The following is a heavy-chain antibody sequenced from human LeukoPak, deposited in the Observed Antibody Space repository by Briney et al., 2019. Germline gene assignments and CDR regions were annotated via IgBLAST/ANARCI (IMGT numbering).Heavy chain of an antibody. CDR1: GGSFSGHY. Sequence: SSETLSLTCAVYGGSFSGHYWSWIRQPPGKGLEWIGYIYYSGSTNYNPSLKSRVTSSVDTSKNQFSLNLSSVTAADTAVYYCAREKSYFDYWGQGTLVTVSS. V-gene: IGHV4-34*11. J-gene: IGHJ4*02. CDR3: AREKSYFDY. CDR2: IYYSGST.